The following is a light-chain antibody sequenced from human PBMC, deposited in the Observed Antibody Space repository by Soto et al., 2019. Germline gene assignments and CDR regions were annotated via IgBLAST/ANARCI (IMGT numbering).Light chain of an antibody. J-gene: IGKJ2*01. CDR2: GSS. CDR3: QQYNRLPYT. CDR1: QSVCSS. V-gene: IGKV3-15*01. Sequence: EIVMTQSPATLSVSPGPRATLSCRASQSVCSSLAWDQQKPGQAPRLLVYGSSPRTTGIPARFSGSGSGTAFTLTISSLQSEDFAVYYCQQYNRLPYTFGQGTELEIK.